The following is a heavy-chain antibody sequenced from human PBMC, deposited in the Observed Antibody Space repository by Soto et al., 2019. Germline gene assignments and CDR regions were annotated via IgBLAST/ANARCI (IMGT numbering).Heavy chain of an antibody. V-gene: IGHV4-30-2*01. J-gene: IGHJ4*02. D-gene: IGHD3-10*01. Sequence: SETLSLTCAVSGGSVSSGGYSWSWIRQPPGKGLEWIGYIYHSGSTYYNPSLKSRVTISVDRSKNQFSLKLSSVTAADTAVYYCARAIDYGSGSPPFDYWGQGTLVTVSS. CDR1: GGSVSSGGYS. CDR3: ARAIDYGSGSPPFDY. CDR2: IYHSGST.